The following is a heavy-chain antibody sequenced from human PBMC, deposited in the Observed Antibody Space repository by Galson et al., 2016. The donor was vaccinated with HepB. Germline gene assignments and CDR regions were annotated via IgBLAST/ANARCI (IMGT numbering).Heavy chain of an antibody. Sequence: SLRLSCAASGFTFSDYYMSWIRRAPGKGLECISYISSRSTYTNYADSVKGRFTISRDNAKNSLYLQMSNLRADDTAVYYCSTTGTGLAARKFDYWGQGILVTVSS. V-gene: IGHV3-11*06. D-gene: IGHD6-6*01. J-gene: IGHJ4*02. CDR1: GFTFSDYY. CDR3: STTGTGLAARKFDY. CDR2: ISSRSTYT.